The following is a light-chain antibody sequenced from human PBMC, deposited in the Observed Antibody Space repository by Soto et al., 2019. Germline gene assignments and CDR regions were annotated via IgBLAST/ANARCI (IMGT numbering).Light chain of an antibody. V-gene: IGLV2-8*01. CDR3: SSYVGSNNFV. J-gene: IGLJ1*01. CDR2: EVT. CDR1: SSDVGGYNY. Sequence: QSVLTQPPSASGSPGQSVTISCTGTSSDVGGYNYVSWYQQHPGKAPKLMIYEVTKRPSVVPDRFSGSKSGNTASLTVSGLQAEDEADYYCSSYVGSNNFVFGTGTKVTVL.